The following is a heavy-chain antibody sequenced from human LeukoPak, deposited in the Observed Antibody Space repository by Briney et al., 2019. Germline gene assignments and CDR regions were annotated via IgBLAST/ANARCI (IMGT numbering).Heavy chain of an antibody. D-gene: IGHD3-3*01. Sequence: GASVKVSCKASGYTFTSYAMNWVRQAPGQGLEWMGGIIPIFGTANYAQKFQGRVTITADESTSTAYMELSSLRSEDTAVYYCAREARFLEWLYFDYWGQGTPVTVSS. J-gene: IGHJ4*02. CDR3: AREARFLEWLYFDY. V-gene: IGHV1-69*13. CDR1: GYTFTSYA. CDR2: IIPIFGTA.